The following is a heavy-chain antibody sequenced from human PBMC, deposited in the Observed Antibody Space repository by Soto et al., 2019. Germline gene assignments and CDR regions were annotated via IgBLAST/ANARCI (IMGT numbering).Heavy chain of an antibody. CDR2: ISSSSSTI. J-gene: IGHJ5*02. D-gene: IGHD6-13*01. Sequence: GGSLRLSCAASGSTFSSYSMNWVRQAPGKGLEWVSYISSSSSTIYYADSVKGRFTISRDNAKNSLYLQMNSLRDEDTAVYYCARRPRVAAAAMNWFDPWGQGTLVTVSS. CDR1: GSTFSSYS. CDR3: ARRPRVAAAAMNWFDP. V-gene: IGHV3-48*02.